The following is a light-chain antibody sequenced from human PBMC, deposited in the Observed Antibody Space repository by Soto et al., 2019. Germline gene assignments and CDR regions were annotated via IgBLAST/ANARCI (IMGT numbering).Light chain of an antibody. Sequence: QSALTQPASVSGSPGQSISISCTGTTSDVGRYNYVSWYQQHPGKAPKLMIYDVSYRPSWVSNRFSGSKSGITASLTISGLQAEDEADYCCNSFTTSSTYVFGTGTKVTVL. CDR2: DVS. J-gene: IGLJ1*01. CDR3: NSFTTSSTYV. V-gene: IGLV2-14*03. CDR1: TSDVGRYNY.